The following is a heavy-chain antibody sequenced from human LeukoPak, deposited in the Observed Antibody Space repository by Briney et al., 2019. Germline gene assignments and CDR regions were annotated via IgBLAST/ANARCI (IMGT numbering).Heavy chain of an antibody. V-gene: IGHV4-4*07. CDR1: GGSISSYY. D-gene: IGHD3-10*01. CDR3: ARDRDYYGSGSTTPFDY. J-gene: IGHJ4*02. Sequence: SETLSLTCTVSGGSISSYYWSWIRQPAGKGLEWIGRIYTSGSTNYNPSLKSRVTMSVDTSKNQFSLKLSSVTAADTAVYYCARDRDYYGSGSTTPFDYWGQGTLVTVSS. CDR2: IYTSGST.